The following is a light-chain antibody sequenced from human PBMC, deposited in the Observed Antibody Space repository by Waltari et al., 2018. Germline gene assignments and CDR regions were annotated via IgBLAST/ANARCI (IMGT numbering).Light chain of an antibody. CDR2: DAS. Sequence: CRASQTFRSYLAWYQQKPGQAPRLLIFDASSRAPGIPAKFSGSGSGTDFTLTVSNLEPEDFAVYYCQQRSNWPYTFGQGTRVEIK. V-gene: IGKV3-11*01. CDR3: QQRSNWPYT. CDR1: QTFRSY. J-gene: IGKJ2*01.